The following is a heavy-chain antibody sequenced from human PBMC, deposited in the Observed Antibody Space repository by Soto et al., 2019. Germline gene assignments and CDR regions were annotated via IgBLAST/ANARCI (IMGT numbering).Heavy chain of an antibody. D-gene: IGHD6-6*01. Sequence: QVQLVESGGGLVKPGGSLRLSCAASGFTFSDDYMSWIRQAPGKGLEWVSYISGSGTTKYYADSVKGRFTISWDNAKNSLYLQMNSLRAEDSAVYYCDRSVAAGHFDNWGQGTPVTVSS. CDR3: DRSVAAGHFDN. CDR2: ISGSGTTK. J-gene: IGHJ4*02. CDR1: GFTFSDDY. V-gene: IGHV3-11*01.